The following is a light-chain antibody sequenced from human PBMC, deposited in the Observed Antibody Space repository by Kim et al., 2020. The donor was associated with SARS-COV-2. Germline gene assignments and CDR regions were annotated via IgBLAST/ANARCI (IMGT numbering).Light chain of an antibody. J-gene: IGKJ4*01. Sequence: DIQMTQSPSSLSASVGDRVTITCRARQGISNYLVWFQQKPGKAPKSLIYGASSLQSGVPSKFSGSGSGTDFTLTISSLQPEDFATYYCQQYESYPLTFGGGTKVDIK. CDR1: QGISNY. CDR2: GAS. CDR3: QQYESYPLT. V-gene: IGKV1-16*02.